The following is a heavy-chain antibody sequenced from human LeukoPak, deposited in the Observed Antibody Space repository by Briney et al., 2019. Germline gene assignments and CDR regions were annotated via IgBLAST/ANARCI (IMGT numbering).Heavy chain of an antibody. CDR1: GFTFSSYE. D-gene: IGHD6-13*01. CDR2: ISSSGSTI. V-gene: IGHV3-48*03. CDR3: ARSGASGYSSSWTPEFDY. J-gene: IGHJ4*02. Sequence: PGGSLRLSCAASGFTFSSYEMNWVRQAPGKGLEWVSYISSSGSTIYYAGSVKGRFTISRDSAKNSLYLQMNSLRAEDTAVYYCARSGASGYSSSWTPEFDYWGQGTLVTDSS.